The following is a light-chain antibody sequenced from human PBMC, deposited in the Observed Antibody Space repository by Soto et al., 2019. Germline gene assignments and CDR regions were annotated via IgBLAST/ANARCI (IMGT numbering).Light chain of an antibody. CDR1: QSVSSY. CDR2: DAS. CDR3: QQRSNWPST. Sequence: EIVLTQSPATLSLSPGDRATLSCRASQSVSSYLAWYQQKPGQAPRLLIYDASNRATGIPARFSGSGSGTDFTLTITSLEPEDFAVYDCQQRSNWPSTCGGGTKVEIK. J-gene: IGKJ4*01. V-gene: IGKV3-11*01.